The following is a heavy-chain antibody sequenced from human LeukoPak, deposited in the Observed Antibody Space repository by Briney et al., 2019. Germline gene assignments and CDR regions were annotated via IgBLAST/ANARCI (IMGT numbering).Heavy chain of an antibody. CDR3: ARHEKYGDSGPIDY. J-gene: IGHJ4*02. Sequence: SETLSLTCTVSGGSISSSSYYWGWIRQPPGKGLEWIGSIYYSGSTYYNPSLKSRVTISVDTSKNQFSLKLSSVTAADTAVYYCARHEKYGDSGPIDYWGQGTLVTVSS. V-gene: IGHV4-39*07. CDR2: IYYSGST. D-gene: IGHD3-10*01. CDR1: GGSISSSSYY.